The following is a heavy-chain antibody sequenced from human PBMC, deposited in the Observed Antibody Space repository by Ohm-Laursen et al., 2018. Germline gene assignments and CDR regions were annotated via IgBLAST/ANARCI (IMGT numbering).Heavy chain of an antibody. CDR3: ARTVTASPYFDY. CDR1: GGSFSGYY. D-gene: IGHD4-17*01. Sequence: SDTLSLTCAVYGGSFSGYYWNWIRQPPGKGLEWIGEINHSGSTNYNPSLKSRVTISVDTSKNQFSLKLTSVTAADTAVYYCARTVTASPYFDYWGRGTLVTVSS. V-gene: IGHV4-34*01. J-gene: IGHJ4*02. CDR2: INHSGST.